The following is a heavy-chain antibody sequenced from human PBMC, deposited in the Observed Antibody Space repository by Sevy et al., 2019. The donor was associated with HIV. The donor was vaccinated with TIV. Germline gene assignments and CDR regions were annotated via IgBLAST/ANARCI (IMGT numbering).Heavy chain of an antibody. CDR2: IYYSGST. CDR1: GGSISSYY. CDR3: ARDKVHYYDSSVGTMDGMDV. J-gene: IGHJ6*02. V-gene: IGHV4-59*01. Sequence: SETLSLTCTVSGGSISSYYWSWIRQPPGKGLEWIGYIYYSGSTNYNPSLKSRVTISVDPSRNQFSLRLSSVTAADTAGYYCARDKVHYYDSSVGTMDGMDVWGQGTTVTVSS. D-gene: IGHD3-22*01.